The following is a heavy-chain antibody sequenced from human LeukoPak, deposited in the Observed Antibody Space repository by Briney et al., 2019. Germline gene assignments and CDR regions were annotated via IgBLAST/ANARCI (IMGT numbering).Heavy chain of an antibody. J-gene: IGHJ3*01. D-gene: IGHD3-3*01. Sequence: ASVTVSCKVSGYTLTELPMHWVRQAPGEGLQWMGGFDPEDGETIYEQKFQGRVTMTEEKSTDTAFMELTSLTYDDTAVDYCATPSFFGVVISVFHFWVQGTKVTVSS. CDR3: ATPSFFGVVISVFHF. V-gene: IGHV1-24*01. CDR2: FDPEDGET. CDR1: GYTLTELP.